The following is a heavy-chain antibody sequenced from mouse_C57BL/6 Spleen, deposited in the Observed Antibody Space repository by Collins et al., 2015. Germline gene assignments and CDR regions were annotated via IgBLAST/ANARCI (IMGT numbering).Heavy chain of an antibody. CDR3: ARDGNYVPFAY. J-gene: IGHJ3*01. V-gene: IGHV1-12*01. CDR2: IYPGNGDT. D-gene: IGHD2-1*01. Sequence: AYLQQSGAELVRPGASVKMSCKASGYTFTSYSMHWVKQTPRQGLEWIGAIYPGNGDTSYNQKFKGKATLTVDKSSSTAYMQLSSLTSEDSAVYFCARDGNYVPFAYWGQGTLVTVSA. CDR1: GYTFTSYS.